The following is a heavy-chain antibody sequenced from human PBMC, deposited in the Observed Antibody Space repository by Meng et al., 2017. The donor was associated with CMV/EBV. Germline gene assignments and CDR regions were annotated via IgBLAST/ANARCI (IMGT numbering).Heavy chain of an antibody. CDR1: GYTFTSYG. J-gene: IGHJ6*02. CDR3: ARRNNYNYYYYGMDV. CDR2: ISAYNGNT. V-gene: IGHV1-18*01. D-gene: IGHD4-11*01. Sequence: ASVKVSCKASGYTFTSYGISWVRQAPGQGLEWMGWISAYNGNTNYAQTLQGRVTMTTDTSTSTAYMELRSLRSDDTAVYYCARRNNYNYYYYGMDVWGQGTTVTVSS.